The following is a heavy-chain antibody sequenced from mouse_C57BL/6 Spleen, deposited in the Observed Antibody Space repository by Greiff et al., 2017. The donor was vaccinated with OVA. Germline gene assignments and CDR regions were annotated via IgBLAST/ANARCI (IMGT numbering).Heavy chain of an antibody. CDR2: IDPSDSYT. Sequence: QVQLQQPGAELVRPGTSVKLSCKASGYTFTSYWMHWVKQRPGQGLEWLGVIDPSDSYTNYNQKFKGKATLTVDTSSRTAYMLLSSLTSEDSAVYYCSRLGSMMVATDYWGQGTTLTVSS. CDR1: GYTFTSYW. CDR3: SRLGSMMVATDY. V-gene: IGHV1-59*01. J-gene: IGHJ2*01. D-gene: IGHD2-3*01.